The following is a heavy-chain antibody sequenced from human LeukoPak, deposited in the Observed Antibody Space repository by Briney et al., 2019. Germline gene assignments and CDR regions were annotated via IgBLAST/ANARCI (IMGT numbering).Heavy chain of an antibody. V-gene: IGHV4-34*01. CDR2: INHSGST. D-gene: IGHD2-8*01. J-gene: IGHJ5*02. CDR1: GGSFSGYY. CDR3: ARCTRRWFDP. Sequence: PSETLSLTCAVYGGSFSGYYWSWIRQPPGKGLEWIGEINHSGSTNYNPSLKSRVTISVDTSKTRFSLKLSTVTAADTAVYYCARCTRRWFDPWGQGTLVTVSS.